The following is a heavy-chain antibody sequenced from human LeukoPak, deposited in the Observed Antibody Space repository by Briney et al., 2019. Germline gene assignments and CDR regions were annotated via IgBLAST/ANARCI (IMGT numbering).Heavy chain of an antibody. D-gene: IGHD6-13*01. CDR1: GGSICSNY. J-gene: IGHJ5*02. CDR3: ARVSRYSSSWQYSWSDP. CDR2: INHSGST. V-gene: IGHV4-59*01. Sequence: SETLSLTCTVSGGSICSNYWRWSRQPPGKGLEWIGYINHSGSTNYNPSLKSRVTISVDTSKNQFSLKLSSVTAADTAVYFCARVSRYSSSWQYSWSDPWGQGTLVTVSS.